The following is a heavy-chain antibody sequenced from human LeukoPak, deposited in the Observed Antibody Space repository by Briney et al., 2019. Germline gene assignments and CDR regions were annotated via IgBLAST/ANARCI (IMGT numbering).Heavy chain of an antibody. Sequence: GGSLRLSCAASGFTFTTYWMTWVRQAPGKGLEWLANINQGGSEKYYVDSVKGRFTISRDNAKNSLYLQMNSLRAEDTAVYYCARDATRGGDFDYWGQGTLVTVSS. CDR1: GFTFTTYW. V-gene: IGHV3-7*01. CDR3: ARDATRGGDFDY. J-gene: IGHJ4*02. D-gene: IGHD3-16*01. CDR2: INQGGSEK.